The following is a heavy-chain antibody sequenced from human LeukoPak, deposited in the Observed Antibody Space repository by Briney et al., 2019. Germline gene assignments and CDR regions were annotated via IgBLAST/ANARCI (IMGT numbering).Heavy chain of an antibody. J-gene: IGHJ6*03. CDR2: IYYSGST. Sequence: SETLSLTCTVSGGSIINYYWSWIRQPPGKGLEFIGYIYYSGSTNYNPSLKSRVTISVDTSKNQFSLKLSSVTAADTAVYYCARASARGYSYGYYYMDVWGRGTTVTVSS. CDR1: GGSIINYY. V-gene: IGHV4-59*01. CDR3: ARASARGYSYGYYYMDV. D-gene: IGHD5-18*01.